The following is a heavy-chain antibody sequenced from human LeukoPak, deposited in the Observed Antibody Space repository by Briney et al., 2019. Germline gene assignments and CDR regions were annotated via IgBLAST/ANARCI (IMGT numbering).Heavy chain of an antibody. V-gene: IGHV3-7*05. CDR3: ARAYQTDY. Sequence: GGSLRLSCAASGFTLSRSWMSWVRQAPGKGLEWVANINQDGSEKNYVDSVKGRFTISRDNAKNSLYLQMNSLRAGDTAVYYCARAYQTDYWGQGTLVTVSS. CDR2: INQDGSEK. D-gene: IGHD2-2*01. J-gene: IGHJ4*02. CDR1: GFTLSRSW.